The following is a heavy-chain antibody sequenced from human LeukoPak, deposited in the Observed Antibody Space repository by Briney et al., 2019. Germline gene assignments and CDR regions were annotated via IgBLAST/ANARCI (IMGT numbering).Heavy chain of an antibody. D-gene: IGHD5-12*01. CDR1: GFTFSNAW. V-gene: IGHV3-15*01. J-gene: IGHJ5*02. Sequence: PGGSLRLSCAASGFTFSNAWMSWVRQAPGKGLEWVGRIKSKTDGGTADYAAPVKGRFTISRDDSKNTLYLQMNSLKTEDTAVYYCTTERYSGYDWNDWFDPWGQGTLVTVSS. CDR2: IKSKTDGGTA. CDR3: TTERYSGYDWNDWFDP.